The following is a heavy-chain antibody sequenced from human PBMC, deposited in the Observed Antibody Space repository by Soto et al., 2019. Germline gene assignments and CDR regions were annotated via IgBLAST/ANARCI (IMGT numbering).Heavy chain of an antibody. CDR3: TRDYRYYGFDP. J-gene: IGHJ5*02. CDR2: IDSDGSST. V-gene: IGHV3-74*01. D-gene: IGHD3-10*01. Sequence: PGGSLRLSCAASGFTFSSYIMNWLRHAPGKGLVWVSCIDSDGSSTTYADSVKGRFTISRDNAKNTLYLQMNSLRAEDTGIYHCTRDYRYYGFDPWGQGPLVTVS. CDR1: GFTFSSYI.